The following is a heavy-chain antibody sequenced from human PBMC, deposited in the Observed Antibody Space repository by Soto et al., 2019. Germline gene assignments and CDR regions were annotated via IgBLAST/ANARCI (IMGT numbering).Heavy chain of an antibody. V-gene: IGHV4-39*07. Sequence: PSETLSLTCTVSGGSISSSSYYWGWIRQPPGKGLEWIGSIYYSGSTYYNPSLKSRVTLSVDTSRKQFSLKVSSVTAADTAVYYCARANYFDSSGPFDYWGPGTLVTVSS. D-gene: IGHD3-22*01. CDR2: IYYSGST. CDR1: GGSISSSSYY. CDR3: ARANYFDSSGPFDY. J-gene: IGHJ4*02.